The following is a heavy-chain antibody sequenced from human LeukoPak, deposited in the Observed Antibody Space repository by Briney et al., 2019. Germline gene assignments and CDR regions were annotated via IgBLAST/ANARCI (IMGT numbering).Heavy chain of an antibody. CDR3: RITFGGAHRERAFDI. Sequence: KPSETLSLTCTVSGGSISSGGYYWSWIRQPPGKGLEWIGYIYHSGSTYYNPSLKSRATISVDRSKNQFSLKLSSVTAADTAVYYCRITFGGAHRERAFDIWGQGTMVTVSS. V-gene: IGHV4-30-2*01. J-gene: IGHJ3*02. CDR1: GGSISSGGYY. D-gene: IGHD3-16*01. CDR2: IYHSGST.